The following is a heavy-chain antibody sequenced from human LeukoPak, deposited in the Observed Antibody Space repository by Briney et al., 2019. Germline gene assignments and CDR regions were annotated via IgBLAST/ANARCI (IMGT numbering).Heavy chain of an antibody. D-gene: IGHD3-22*01. CDR1: GFTFSSYA. J-gene: IGHJ4*02. CDR2: ISGSGGST. V-gene: IGHV3-23*01. CDR3: AKGSSGYFAGL. Sequence: GGSLRPSCAASGFTFSSYAMSWVRQAPGKGLEWVSAISGSGGSTYYADSVKGRFTISRDNSKNTLYLQMNSLRAEDTALYYCAKGSSGYFAGLWGQGTLVTVSS.